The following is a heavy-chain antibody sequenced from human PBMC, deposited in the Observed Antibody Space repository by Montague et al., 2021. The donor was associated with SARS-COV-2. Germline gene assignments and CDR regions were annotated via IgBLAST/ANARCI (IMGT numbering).Heavy chain of an antibody. CDR1: GFSLSTSGMC. J-gene: IGHJ4*02. CDR2: IDWDDDK. V-gene: IGHV2-70*11. CDR3: AREIAAAGPALDY. D-gene: IGHD6-13*01. Sequence: PALVKPTQTLTLTCTFSGFSLSTSGMCVSWIRQPPGKALEWLARIDWDDDKYYSTSLKTRLTISKDTSKNQVVLTMTNMDPVDTATYYCAREIAAAGPALDYWGQGTPVTVSS.